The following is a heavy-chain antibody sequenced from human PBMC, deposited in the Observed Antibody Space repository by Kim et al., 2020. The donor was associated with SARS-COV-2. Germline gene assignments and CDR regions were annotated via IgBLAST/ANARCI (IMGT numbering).Heavy chain of an antibody. CDR3: ARDCTNGVCYGWFDP. D-gene: IGHD2-8*01. CDR1: GFTFSSYS. Sequence: GGSLRLSCAASGFTFSSYSMNWVRQAPGKGLEWVSSISSSSSYIYYADSVKGRFTISRDNAKNSLYLQMNSLRAEDTAVYYCARDCTNGVCYGWFDPWGQGTLVTVSS. J-gene: IGHJ5*02. V-gene: IGHV3-21*01. CDR2: ISSSSSYI.